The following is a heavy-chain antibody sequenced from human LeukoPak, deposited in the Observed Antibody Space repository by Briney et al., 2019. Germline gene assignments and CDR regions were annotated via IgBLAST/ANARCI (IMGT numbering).Heavy chain of an antibody. J-gene: IGHJ4*02. D-gene: IGHD3-9*01. CDR1: GFIFRNYA. CDR2: ITGSGGTS. Sequence: PGGSLRLSCAASGFIFRNYAMSWVRQAPGKGLEWVSAITGSGGTSWYADSVKGHFTISRDNSKNTLYLQMNSLGADDTAVYYCAKWGDYDGLTGYSDCWGQGTQVTVSS. V-gene: IGHV3-23*01. CDR3: AKWGDYDGLTGYSDC.